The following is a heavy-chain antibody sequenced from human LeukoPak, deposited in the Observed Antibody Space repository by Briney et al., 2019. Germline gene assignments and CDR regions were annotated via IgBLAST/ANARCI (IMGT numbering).Heavy chain of an antibody. V-gene: IGHV3-23*01. J-gene: IGHJ4*02. D-gene: IGHD3-10*01. CDR3: ADYGSESDIFDY. CDR2: ISARGDST. CDR1: GFSFSDYA. Sequence: PGGSLRLSCVASGFSFSDYAMSWVRQAPGKGLEWVSGISARGDSTYYADSVKGRFTISRDNSKNTLYVEMTSLRAEDTAVYYCADYGSESDIFDYWGQGTLVTVCS.